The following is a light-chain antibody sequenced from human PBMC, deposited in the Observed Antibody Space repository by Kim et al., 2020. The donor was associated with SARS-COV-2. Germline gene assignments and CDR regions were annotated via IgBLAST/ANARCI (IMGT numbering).Light chain of an antibody. J-gene: IGLJ1*01. CDR1: NLGDKR. V-gene: IGLV3-1*01. CDR2: QDA. Sequence: LPHGKTATTPSRGDNLGDKRASCYQQKPGQPPVLITYQDAKRPSGIPERFSASNSGRTATLTISGTQTMDDADYYCQAWDNGTAVFGTGTKVTVL. CDR3: QAWDNGTAV.